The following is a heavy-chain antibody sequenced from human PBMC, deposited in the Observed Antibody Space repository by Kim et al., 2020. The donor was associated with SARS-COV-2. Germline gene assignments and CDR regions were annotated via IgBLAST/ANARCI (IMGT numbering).Heavy chain of an antibody. CDR3: ARVKATGAYYGSGSYYLGDAFDI. CDR1: GYTFTGYY. Sequence: ASVKVSCKASGYTFTGYYMHWVRQAPGQGLEWMGRINPNSGGTNYAQKFQGRVTMTRDTSISTAYMELSRLRSDDTAVYYCARVKATGAYYGSGSYYLGDAFDIWGQGTMVTVSS. D-gene: IGHD3-10*01. V-gene: IGHV1-2*06. CDR2: INPNSGGT. J-gene: IGHJ3*02.